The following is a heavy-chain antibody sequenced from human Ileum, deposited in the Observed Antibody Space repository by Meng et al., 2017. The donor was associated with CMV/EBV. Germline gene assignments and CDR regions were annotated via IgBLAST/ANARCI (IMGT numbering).Heavy chain of an antibody. Sequence: GESLKISCAASGFTFNNYAMNWVRQAPGKGLEWVAGISGSSSSTYYADSVKGRFTISRDNSKNTLYLQMNSLRAEDTAVYYCAKDIVLMVYDNGGFDYWGQGTLVTVSS. D-gene: IGHD2-8*01. CDR3: AKDIVLMVYDNGGFDY. V-gene: IGHV3-23*01. J-gene: IGHJ4*02. CDR2: ISGSSSST. CDR1: GFTFNNYA.